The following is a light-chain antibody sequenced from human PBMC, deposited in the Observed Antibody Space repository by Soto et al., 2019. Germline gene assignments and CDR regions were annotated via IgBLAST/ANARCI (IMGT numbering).Light chain of an antibody. Sequence: DIQMTQSPASLSASVGDKVTITCRASQSISTYLIWHQQIPGRAPKVLIYSASTLQSGVPSRFSGSGSGTHFTLTINSLQPEDFATYYCQQTFSPVITFGGGTKVE. V-gene: IGKV1-39*01. CDR1: QSISTY. J-gene: IGKJ4*01. CDR2: SAS. CDR3: QQTFSPVIT.